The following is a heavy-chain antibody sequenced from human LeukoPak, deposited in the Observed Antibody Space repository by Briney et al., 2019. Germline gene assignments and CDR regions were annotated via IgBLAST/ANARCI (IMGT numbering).Heavy chain of an antibody. D-gene: IGHD3-3*01. CDR2: ISSSGSTI. V-gene: IGHV3-11*04. CDR1: GFTFSDYY. J-gene: IGHJ4*02. Sequence: EGSLRLSCAASGFTFSDYYMSWIRQAPGKGLEWVSYISSSGSTIYYADSVKGRFTISRDNAKNSLYPQMNSLRAEDTAVYYCARDPTIFGVVTPYDYWGQGTLVTVSS. CDR3: ARDPTIFGVVTPYDY.